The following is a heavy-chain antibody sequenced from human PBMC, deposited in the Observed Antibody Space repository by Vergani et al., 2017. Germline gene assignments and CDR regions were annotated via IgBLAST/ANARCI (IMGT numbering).Heavy chain of an antibody. D-gene: IGHD2-2*01. CDR1: GGSISSYY. J-gene: IGHJ6*02. Sequence: QVQLQESGPGLVKPSETLSLTCTVSGGSISSYYWSWIRQPAGKGLEWIERIYTSGSTNYNPSLKSRVTISVDTSKNQFSLKLSSVTAADTAVYYCARGNIVVVPAAKRGSTYYYYGMDVWGQGTTVTVSS. CDR2: IYTSGST. CDR3: ARGNIVVVPAAKRGSTYYYYGMDV. V-gene: IGHV4-4*07.